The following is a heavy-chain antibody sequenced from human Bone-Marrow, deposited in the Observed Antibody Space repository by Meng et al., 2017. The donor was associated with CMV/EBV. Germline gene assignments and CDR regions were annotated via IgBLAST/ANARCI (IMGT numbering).Heavy chain of an antibody. CDR1: GGSISSGGDY. Sequence: SGGSISSGGDYWGWIRQHPGKGLEWIGYIYCSGCAYYSPSLKSRVTISVDTSKNQFSLKLSSVTAADTAVYYCVRYCYDTSGYYYFDYWGQGTLVTVSS. J-gene: IGHJ4*02. CDR2: IYCSGCA. V-gene: IGHV4-31*02. D-gene: IGHD3-22*01. CDR3: VRYCYDTSGYYYFDY.